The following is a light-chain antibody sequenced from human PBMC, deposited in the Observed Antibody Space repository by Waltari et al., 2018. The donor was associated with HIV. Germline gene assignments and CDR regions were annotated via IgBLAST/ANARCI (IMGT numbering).Light chain of an antibody. Sequence: EIVMKQSPATLSVSPGERATLSCRASQSVSSSLAWYQQKPGQAPRLLIYGASTRASGIPARFSGSGSGTEFTLIISSLQSEDFALYYCQQYNNWPPKTFGQGTKVEIK. CDR1: QSVSSS. CDR2: GAS. CDR3: QQYNNWPPKT. V-gene: IGKV3-15*01. J-gene: IGKJ1*01.